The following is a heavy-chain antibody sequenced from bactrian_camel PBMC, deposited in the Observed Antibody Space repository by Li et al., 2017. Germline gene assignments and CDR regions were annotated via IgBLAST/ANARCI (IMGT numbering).Heavy chain of an antibody. Sequence: VQLVESGGGSVQVGGSLNLSCVATPGYSYSTYCMAWFRQGPGKEREGVAFIDKLDSRRGYADSVKGRFTISKDNAKKTLYLQMTSLKPSDSGLYSCALLPGTHDGLPTLSKVGYVHWGQGTQVTVS. J-gene: IGHJ4*01. CDR2: IDKLDSRR. V-gene: IGHV3S42*01. CDR3: ALLPGTHDGLPTLSKVGYVH. CDR1: GYSYSTYC. D-gene: IGHD3*01.